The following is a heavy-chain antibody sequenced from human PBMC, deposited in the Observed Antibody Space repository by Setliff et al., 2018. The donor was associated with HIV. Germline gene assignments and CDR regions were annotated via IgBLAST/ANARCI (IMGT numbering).Heavy chain of an antibody. CDR2: INHSGST. Sequence: SETLSLSCAVYGGSFSAYYWSWIRQPPGKGLEWIGEINHSGSTNYNPSLKSRVTISVDTSKNQFSLKLSSVTAADTAVYHCASRPYGSQYYYNIFFDYWGQGTLVTVSS. D-gene: IGHD3-10*01. CDR3: ASRPYGSQYYYNIFFDY. J-gene: IGHJ4*02. CDR1: GGSFSAYY. V-gene: IGHV4-34*01.